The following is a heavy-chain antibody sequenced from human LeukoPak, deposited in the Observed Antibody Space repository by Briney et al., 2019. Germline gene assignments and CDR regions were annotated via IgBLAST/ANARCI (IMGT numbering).Heavy chain of an antibody. J-gene: IGHJ4*02. D-gene: IGHD5-24*01. CDR1: GFTFSSYW. CDR2: IKQDGSEK. V-gene: IGHV3-7*01. CDR3: VREARESGGFDY. Sequence: PGGSLRLSCAGSGFTFSSYWMTWVRQAPGKGLEWVANIKQDGSEKYYVDSVKGRFTISIDNAKNSLYLQMNSLRAEDTAVYYCVREARESGGFDYWGQGTLVTVSS.